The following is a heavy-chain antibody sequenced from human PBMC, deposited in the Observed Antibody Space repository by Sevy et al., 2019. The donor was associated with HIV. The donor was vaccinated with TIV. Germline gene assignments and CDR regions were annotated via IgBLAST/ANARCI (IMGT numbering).Heavy chain of an antibody. Sequence: ASVKVSCKVSGYTLTKLSMHWVRQAPGKGLEWMGTFGPEDGETIYAQKFQGRVTMTEDTSTDTAYMELSSPRSEDTAVYYCATTKDYYENSGDPFDYWGQGTLVTVSS. CDR2: FGPEDGET. CDR1: GYTLTKLS. J-gene: IGHJ4*02. CDR3: ATTKDYYENSGDPFDY. D-gene: IGHD3-22*01. V-gene: IGHV1-24*01.